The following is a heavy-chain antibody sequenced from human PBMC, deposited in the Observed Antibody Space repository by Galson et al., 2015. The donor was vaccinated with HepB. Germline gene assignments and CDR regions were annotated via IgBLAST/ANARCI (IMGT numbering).Heavy chain of an antibody. D-gene: IGHD6-6*01. CDR1: GFRFNIYA. CDR3: AKGAYMSSYSLYGMDA. CDR2: ITNSGGRR. Sequence: SLRLSCAASGFRFNIYAMSWVRQAPGKGLEWVSGITNSGGRRYYAEPGKGRFTISRDNSKNTVFLQMSSLRAEDTAIYYCAKGAYMSSYSLYGMDAWGQGTTVIVSS. V-gene: IGHV3-23*01. J-gene: IGHJ6*02.